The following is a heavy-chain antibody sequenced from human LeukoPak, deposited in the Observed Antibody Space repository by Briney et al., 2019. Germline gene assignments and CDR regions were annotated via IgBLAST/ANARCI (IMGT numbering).Heavy chain of an antibody. V-gene: IGHV4-61*01. J-gene: IGHJ4*02. D-gene: IGHD6-19*01. CDR3: AREGGRQWLISGSLDC. CDR1: GGSVSSSRHY. Sequence: SETLSLTCTLSGGSVSSSRHYWTWVRQAPGRGLEWIGYIYHGSATYNPSLKSRVTISLDTSKNQFSLKVTSVSAADTAVYYCAREGGRQWLISGSLDCWGQGTLVIVSS. CDR2: IYHGSA.